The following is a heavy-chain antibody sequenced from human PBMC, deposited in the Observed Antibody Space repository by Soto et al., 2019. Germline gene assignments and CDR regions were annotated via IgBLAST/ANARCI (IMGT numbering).Heavy chain of an antibody. CDR2: INHSGSP. V-gene: IGHV4-34*01. CDR1: GGSFSGYY. CDR3: ARGGQLPAY. D-gene: IGHD2-2*01. J-gene: IGHJ4*02. Sequence: SETLSLTCAVYGGSFSGYYWSWIARPPGKGLEWIGEINHSGSPNYNPSLKSRVTISVDTSKNQFSLKLSSVTAADTAVYYCARGGQLPAYWGQGTLVTVSS.